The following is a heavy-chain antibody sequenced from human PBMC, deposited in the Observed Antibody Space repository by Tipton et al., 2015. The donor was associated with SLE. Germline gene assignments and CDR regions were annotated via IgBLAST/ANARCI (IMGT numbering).Heavy chain of an antibody. CDR1: GGSFSGYY. J-gene: IGHJ5*02. CDR3: ARVVGINWFDP. V-gene: IGHV4-34*01. CDR2: INHSGST. D-gene: IGHD2-21*01. Sequence: TLSLTCAVYGGSFSGYYWSWIRQPPGKGLEWIGEINHSGSTYYNPSLNSRLTLSIDPSTNQFSLKLSSVTAADTAVYYCARVVGINWFDPWGQGTLVTVSS.